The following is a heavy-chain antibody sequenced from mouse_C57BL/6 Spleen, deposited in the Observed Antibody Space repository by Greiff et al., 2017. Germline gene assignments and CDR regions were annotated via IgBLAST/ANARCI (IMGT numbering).Heavy chain of an antibody. CDR1: GFTFSNYW. CDR3: TGGLLYWYFDV. Sequence: EVKLMESGGGLVQPGGSMKLSCVASGFTFSNYWMNWVRQSPEKGLEWVAQIRLKSDNYATHYAESVKGRFTISRDDSKSSVYLQMNNLRAEDTGIYYCTGGLLYWYFDVWGTGTTVTVSS. V-gene: IGHV6-3*01. D-gene: IGHD1-1*01. J-gene: IGHJ1*03. CDR2: IRLKSDNYAT.